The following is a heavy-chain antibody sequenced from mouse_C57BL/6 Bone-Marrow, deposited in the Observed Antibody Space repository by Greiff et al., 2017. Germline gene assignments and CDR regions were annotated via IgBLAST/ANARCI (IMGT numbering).Heavy chain of an antibody. D-gene: IGHD2-4*01. CDR1: GYTFTSYW. V-gene: IGHV1-55*01. CDR2: IYPGSGST. J-gene: IGHJ3*01. Sequence: VQLQQPGAELVKPGASVKMSCKASGYTFTSYWITWVKQRPGQGLEWIGDIYPGSGSTNYNEKFKSKATLTVDTSSSTAYMQLSSLTSEDSAVYDCARGIYYDFLAWFAYWGQGTLVTVSA. CDR3: ARGIYYDFLAWFAY.